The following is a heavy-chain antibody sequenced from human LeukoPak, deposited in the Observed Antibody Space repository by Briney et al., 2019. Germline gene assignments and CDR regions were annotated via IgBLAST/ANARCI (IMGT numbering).Heavy chain of an antibody. CDR3: AKDDWGVKGAFDI. CDR2: IKQDGSET. J-gene: IGHJ3*02. Sequence: GGSLRLSCAASGFTFSSYSMNWVRQAPGKGLECLANIKQDGSETYYADSVKGRFTISRDNAKNSLYLQMNSLRAEDTAVYYCAKDDWGVKGAFDIWGQGTMVTVSS. CDR1: GFTFSSYS. V-gene: IGHV3-7*01. D-gene: IGHD3-16*01.